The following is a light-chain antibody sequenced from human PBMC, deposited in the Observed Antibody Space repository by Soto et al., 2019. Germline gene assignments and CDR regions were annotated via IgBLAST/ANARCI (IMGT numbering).Light chain of an antibody. V-gene: IGKV3-15*01. CDR3: QQHNNWPRT. CDR2: GAS. CDR1: QSVSSN. J-gene: IGKJ1*01. Sequence: EIVMTQSPATLSVSPGERDTLSCRASQSVSSNLAWFQQKPGQAPRLLIYGASTRAAGIPARFSGSGSGTEFTLTISSLQSEDFAVYYCQQHNNWPRTFGQGTKVEI.